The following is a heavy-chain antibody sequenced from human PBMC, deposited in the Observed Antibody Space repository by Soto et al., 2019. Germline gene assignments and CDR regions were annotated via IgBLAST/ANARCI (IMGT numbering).Heavy chain of an antibody. CDR3: ARVIPARYDFWRAPKDV. V-gene: IGHV4-39*01. D-gene: IGHD3-3*01. J-gene: IGHJ4*02. CDR2: IYHSGTT. CDR1: GGSISGSTYY. Sequence: QLHLQESGPGLVKPSETLSLTCTVSGGSISGSTYYWGWIRQPPGKGLEWIGNIYHSGTTYYNPSLESRVTISVDTSKNQFFLMLRSVTTADTAIYYCARVIPARYDFWRAPKDVWGQGTLVTVSS.